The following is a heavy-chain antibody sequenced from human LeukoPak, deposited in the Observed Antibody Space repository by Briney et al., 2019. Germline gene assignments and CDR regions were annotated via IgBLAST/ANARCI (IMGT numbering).Heavy chain of an antibody. D-gene: IGHD3-22*01. CDR1: GGSISSSSYY. J-gene: IGHJ4*02. V-gene: IGHV4-39*01. CDR3: ARHQLRRASSGYYFDY. Sequence: SETLSLTCTVSGGSISSSSYYWGWIRQPPGKGLEWIGSIYYSGSTYYNPSLKSRVTISEDTSKNQFSLKLSSVTAADTAVYYCARHQLRRASSGYYFDYWGQGTLVTVSS. CDR2: IYYSGST.